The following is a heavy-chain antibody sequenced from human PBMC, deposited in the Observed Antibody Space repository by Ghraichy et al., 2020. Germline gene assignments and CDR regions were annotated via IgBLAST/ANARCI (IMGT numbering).Heavy chain of an antibody. D-gene: IGHD4-17*01. CDR2: INPSGGST. J-gene: IGHJ4*02. CDR1: GYTFTSYY. V-gene: IGHV1-46*01. CDR3: ARVLSDYGDSKTAGADY. Sequence: ASVKVSCKASGYTFTSYYMHWVRQAPGQGLEWMGIINPSGGSTSYAQKFQGRVTMTRDTSTSTVYMELSSLRSEDTAVYYCARVLSDYGDSKTAGADYWGQGTLVTVSS.